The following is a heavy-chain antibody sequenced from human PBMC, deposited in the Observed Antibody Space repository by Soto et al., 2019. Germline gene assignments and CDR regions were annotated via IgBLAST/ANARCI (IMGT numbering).Heavy chain of an antibody. CDR2: IYYSGST. V-gene: IGHV4-31*03. CDR3: ARGRYSAYDNDAFDI. Sequence: QVQLQESGPGLVKPSQTLSLTCTVSGGSFSSGDYYWSWIRQHPGKGLEWIGYIYYSGSTSYNPSLKKRLNISVDTSTNQFSLNLSSVTVAGTAGNFRARGRYSAYDNDAFDIWGQGTMVTVSS. J-gene: IGHJ3*02. CDR1: GGSFSSGDYY. D-gene: IGHD5-12*01.